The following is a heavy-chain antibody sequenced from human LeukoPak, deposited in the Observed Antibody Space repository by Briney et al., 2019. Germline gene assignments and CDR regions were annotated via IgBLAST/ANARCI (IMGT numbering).Heavy chain of an antibody. CDR1: GFTFDDYG. Sequence: GGSLRLSCAASGFTFDDYGMHWVRQALGKGLEWVSRISWNSGSIGYADSVKGRFTISRDNAKNSLYLQMNSLRPEDTALYYCAKDRVQVGYYYGMDVWGQGTTVTVSS. CDR2: ISWNSGSI. CDR3: AKDRVQVGYYYGMDV. V-gene: IGHV3-9*01. J-gene: IGHJ6*02. D-gene: IGHD2-2*01.